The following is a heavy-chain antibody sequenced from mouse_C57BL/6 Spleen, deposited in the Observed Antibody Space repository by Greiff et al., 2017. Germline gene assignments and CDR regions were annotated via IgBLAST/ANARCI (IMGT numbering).Heavy chain of an antibody. J-gene: IGHJ4*01. CDR1: GYSITSGYY. CDR3: ARGGGLYYAMDY. V-gene: IGHV3-6*01. CDR2: ISYDGSN. Sequence: EVQLQQSGPGLVKPSQSLSLTCSVTGYSITSGYYWNWIRQLPGNKLEWMGYISYDGSNNYNPSLKNRITITRDTSKNQFFLKLNSVTTEDTATYYCARGGGLYYAMDYWGQGTSVTVSS.